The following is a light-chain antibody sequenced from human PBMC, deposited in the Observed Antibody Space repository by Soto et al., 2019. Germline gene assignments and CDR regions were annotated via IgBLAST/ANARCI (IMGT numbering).Light chain of an antibody. CDR2: GAS. V-gene: IGKV3-20*01. J-gene: IGKJ4*02. Sequence: RSPYTQTLSPGERATLSCRASQSVSSSYLAWYQQKPGQAPRLLIYGASSRATGIPDRFSGSGSGTDFTLTISRLEPEDFVVYYCTQSGILPDTFGEGGKVDMK. CDR1: QSVSSSY. CDR3: TQSGILPDT.